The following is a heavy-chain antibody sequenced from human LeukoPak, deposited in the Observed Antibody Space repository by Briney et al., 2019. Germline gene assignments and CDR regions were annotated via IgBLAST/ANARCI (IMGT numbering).Heavy chain of an antibody. CDR2: IYTSGST. V-gene: IGHV4-4*07. Sequence: PSETLSLTCTVSGGSISSYYWSWIRQPAGKGLEWIGRIYTSGSTNYNPSLKSRVTISVDTSKNQFSLKLSSVTAADTAVYYCARVSGWGSSSWPHYFDYWGQGTLVTVSS. CDR3: ARVSGWGSSSWPHYFDY. D-gene: IGHD6-13*01. J-gene: IGHJ4*02. CDR1: GGSISSYY.